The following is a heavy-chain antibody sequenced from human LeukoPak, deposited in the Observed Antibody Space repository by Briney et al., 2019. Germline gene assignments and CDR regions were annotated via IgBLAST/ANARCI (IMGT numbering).Heavy chain of an antibody. CDR3: ARGYDFWSGYYTPASYYYYYGMDV. Sequence: PSETLSLTCTVSGGSISSYYWSWIRQPAGKGLEWIGRIYTSGSTNYNPPLKSRVTMSVDTAKNQFSLKLSSVTAADTAVYYCARGYDFWSGYYTPASYYYYYGMDVWGQGTTVAVCS. CDR2: IYTSGST. V-gene: IGHV4-4*07. J-gene: IGHJ6*02. CDR1: GGSISSYY. D-gene: IGHD3-3*01.